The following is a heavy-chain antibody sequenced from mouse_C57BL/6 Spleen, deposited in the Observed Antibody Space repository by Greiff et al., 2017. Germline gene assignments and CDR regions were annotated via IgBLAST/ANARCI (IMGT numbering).Heavy chain of an antibody. CDR2: INYDGSST. J-gene: IGHJ1*03. CDR3: ARERGLLWGYFDV. V-gene: IGHV5-16*01. D-gene: IGHD2-10*01. CDR1: GFTFSDYY. Sequence: EVKLVESEGGLVQPGSSMKLSCTASGFTFSDYYMAWVRQVPEKGLEWVANINYDGSSTYYLDSLKSRFIISRDNAKNILYLQMSSLKSEDTATYYCARERGLLWGYFDVWGTGTTVTVAS.